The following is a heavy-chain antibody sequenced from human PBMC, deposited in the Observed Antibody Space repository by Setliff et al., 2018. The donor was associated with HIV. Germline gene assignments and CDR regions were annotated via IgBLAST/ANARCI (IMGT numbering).Heavy chain of an antibody. CDR2: IIPLFGTA. CDR1: GGTFSGNA. V-gene: IGHV1-69*01. D-gene: IGHD6-19*01. CDR3: ARAPAHEHATGWYSSSNRFDP. Sequence: VKVSCKAAGGTFSGNAVNWVRQAPGQGVEWMGEIIPLFGTAHYAQRFQGRVTITADASTSTAYMELSRLKSADTAVYYCARAPAHEHATGWYSSSNRFDPWCQGTLVTVSS. J-gene: IGHJ5*02.